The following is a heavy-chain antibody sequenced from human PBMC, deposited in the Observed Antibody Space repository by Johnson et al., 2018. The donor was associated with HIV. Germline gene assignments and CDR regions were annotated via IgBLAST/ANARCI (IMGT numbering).Heavy chain of an antibody. CDR3: ARAPGYSRAFDI. V-gene: IGHV3-66*01. CDR1: GFTVSSNY. J-gene: IGHJ3*02. CDR2: ISSGGDT. D-gene: IGHD5-18*01. Sequence: VQLVESGGGLVQPGGSLRLSCAASGFTVSSNYITWVRQAPGKGLEWVSVISSGGDTYYADSVKDRFTISRDNSKNTLYLQMNRLRAEDTAVYYWARAPGYSRAFDIWGQGTMVTVST.